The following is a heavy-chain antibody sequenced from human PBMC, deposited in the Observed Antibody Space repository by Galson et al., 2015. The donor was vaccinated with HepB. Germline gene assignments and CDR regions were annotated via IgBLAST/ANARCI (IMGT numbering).Heavy chain of an antibody. D-gene: IGHD3-10*01. CDR2: INPSGGST. J-gene: IGHJ4*02. CDR3: ARDISRRWRGHYFDY. Sequence: SVKVSCKASGYTFTSYYMHWVRQAPGQGLEWMGIINPSGGSTSYAQKFQGRVTMTRDTSTSTVYMELSSLRSEDTAVYYCARDISRRWRGHYFDYWGQGTLVTVSS. V-gene: IGHV1-46*03. CDR1: GYTFTSYY.